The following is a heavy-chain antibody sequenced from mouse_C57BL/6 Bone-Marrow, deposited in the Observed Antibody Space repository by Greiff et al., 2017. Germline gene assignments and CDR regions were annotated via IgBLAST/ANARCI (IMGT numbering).Heavy chain of an antibody. Sequence: QVQLQQSGPELVKPGASVKISCKASGYAFSSSWMNWVKQRTGKGLEWIGRIYPGDGDTNYNGKFKGKATLTADKSSSTAYMQLSSLTSEDSAVYFCALWLRRGNYFDYWGQGTTLTVSS. D-gene: IGHD2-2*01. J-gene: IGHJ2*01. V-gene: IGHV1-82*01. CDR1: GYAFSSSW. CDR3: ALWLRRGNYFDY. CDR2: IYPGDGDT.